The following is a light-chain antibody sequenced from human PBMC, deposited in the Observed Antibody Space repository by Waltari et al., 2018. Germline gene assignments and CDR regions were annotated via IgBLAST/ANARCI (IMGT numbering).Light chain of an antibody. V-gene: IGLV1-47*01. CDR3: AVWDDSLSGPV. Sequence: QSVLTQPPSTSGAPGQRVAISCSGSSSNIGSNYVYWYQQLPGTAHKLLIYRNNHRPAGVPDRFSGSKAGTSASLAISGLRSEDESDYYCAVWDDSLSGPVLGGGTKLTVL. CDR1: SSNIGSNY. CDR2: RNN. J-gene: IGLJ3*02.